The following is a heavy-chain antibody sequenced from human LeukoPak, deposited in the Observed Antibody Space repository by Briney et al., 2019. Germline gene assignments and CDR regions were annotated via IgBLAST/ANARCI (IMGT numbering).Heavy chain of an antibody. D-gene: IGHD2-21*01. CDR1: GFTVSSNY. J-gene: IGHJ4*02. V-gene: IGHV3-66*02. CDR2: IYSGGST. Sequence: GGSLRLSWAPAGFTVSSNYMSWVRQAPRKGLEWVSVIYSGGSTYSADSVKGRFTISRDNSKNTLYLQMNSLRAEDTAVYYCARVISLYYFHYWGQGTLVTVSS. CDR3: ARVISLYYFHY.